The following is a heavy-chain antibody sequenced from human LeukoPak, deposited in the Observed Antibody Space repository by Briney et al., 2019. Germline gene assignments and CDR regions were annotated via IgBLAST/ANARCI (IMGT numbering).Heavy chain of an antibody. Sequence: PSETLSLTCSVSGYSLSSGYYWAWIRQPPGKGLEWIGTIFHSGSTYSNPSLKSRVTISLDTSKNQFSLNLSSMTPADTAVYYCARVGYYPDYYMDVWGKGTTVTVSS. V-gene: IGHV4-38-2*02. CDR1: GYSLSSGYY. J-gene: IGHJ6*03. CDR3: ARVGYYPDYYMDV. CDR2: IFHSGST. D-gene: IGHD2-21*01.